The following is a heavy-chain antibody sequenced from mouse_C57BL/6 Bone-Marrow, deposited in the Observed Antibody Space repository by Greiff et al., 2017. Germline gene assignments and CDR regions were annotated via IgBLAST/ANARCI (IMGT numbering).Heavy chain of an antibody. D-gene: IGHD1-1*01. CDR3: ARGGYGSDAMDY. J-gene: IGHJ4*01. Sequence: EVQLQESGPELVKPGASVKISCKASGYSFTGYYMNWVKQSPEKSLEWIGEINPSTGGTTYNQKFKAKATLTVDKSSSTAYMQLKSLTSEDSAVYYCARGGYGSDAMDYWGQGTSVTVSS. V-gene: IGHV1-42*01. CDR2: INPSTGGT. CDR1: GYSFTGYY.